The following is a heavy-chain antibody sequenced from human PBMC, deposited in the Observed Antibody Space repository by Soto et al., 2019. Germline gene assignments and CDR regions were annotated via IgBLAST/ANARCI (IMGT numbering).Heavy chain of an antibody. CDR2: IDSSGGT. J-gene: IGHJ6*02. V-gene: IGHV4-59*08. D-gene: IGHD3-10*01. CDR1: DDTRISYE. CDR3: VRQGFGRLHGLVDV. Sequence: SVTLSLTCTVADDTRISYEWSWIRQPPGRRLEWIGYIDSSGGTSYNPSLQSRVTISVDTSTKQFSLKLSSVTAADTAVYYCVRQGFGRLHGLVDVWGQGTTVTVSS.